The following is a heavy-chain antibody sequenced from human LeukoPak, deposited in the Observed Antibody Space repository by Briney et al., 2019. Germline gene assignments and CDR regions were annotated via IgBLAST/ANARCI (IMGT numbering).Heavy chain of an antibody. J-gene: IGHJ5*02. Sequence: GGSLRLSCAASGFTFSSYEMNWVRQAPGKGLERVSYISSSGSNIYYADSVKGRFTISRDNAKNSLYLKMNSLRAEDTAVYYCARGLHEVVPAAMPVTGFDPWGQGTLVTVSA. CDR2: ISSSGSNI. D-gene: IGHD2-2*01. CDR1: GFTFSSYE. V-gene: IGHV3-48*03. CDR3: ARGLHEVVPAAMPVTGFDP.